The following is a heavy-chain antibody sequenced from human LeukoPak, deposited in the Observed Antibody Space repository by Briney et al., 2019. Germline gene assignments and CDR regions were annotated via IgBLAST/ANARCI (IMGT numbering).Heavy chain of an antibody. Sequence: ASVKVSCKASGYTFTGYFLHWVRQAPGQGLEWMGWINPNSGGTNYAQKFQGRVTMTRDTSISSAYMELSRLRSDDTAVYYCASSLFGSGSKIDYWGQGTLVTVSS. CDR2: INPNSGGT. J-gene: IGHJ4*02. D-gene: IGHD3-10*01. V-gene: IGHV1-2*02. CDR3: ASSLFGSGSKIDY. CDR1: GYTFTGYF.